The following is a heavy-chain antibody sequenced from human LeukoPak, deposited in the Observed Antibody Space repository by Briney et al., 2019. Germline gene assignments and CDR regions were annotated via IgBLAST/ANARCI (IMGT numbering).Heavy chain of an antibody. V-gene: IGHV3-30*18. Sequence: GGSLRLSCAASGFTFSSYGMHWVRQAPGKGLEWVAVISYDGSNKYYADSVKGRFTISRDNAKNSLYLQMNSLRAEDTALYYCAKEIKLVRGVTRGGFDYWGQGTLVTVSS. CDR1: GFTFSSYG. CDR2: ISYDGSNK. J-gene: IGHJ4*02. CDR3: AKEIKLVRGVTRGGFDY. D-gene: IGHD3-10*01.